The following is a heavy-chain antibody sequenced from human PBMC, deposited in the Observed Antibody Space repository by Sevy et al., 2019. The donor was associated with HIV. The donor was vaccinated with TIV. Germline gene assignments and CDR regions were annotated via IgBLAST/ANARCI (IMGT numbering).Heavy chain of an antibody. Sequence: GGSLRLSCAASEFTFSKYWMGWVRQAPGKGPEWAANIKGDGSDKYYLDSVKRRFTISRDNAKSSLYLRMNSLRDEDTARYYCVRGGGACDYWGQGTLVTVSS. D-gene: IGHD2-21*02. V-gene: IGHV3-7*01. CDR2: IKGDGSDK. CDR3: VRGGGACDY. J-gene: IGHJ4*02. CDR1: EFTFSKYW.